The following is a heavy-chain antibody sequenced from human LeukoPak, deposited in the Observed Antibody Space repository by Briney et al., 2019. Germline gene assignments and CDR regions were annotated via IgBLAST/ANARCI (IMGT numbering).Heavy chain of an antibody. CDR1: GFTFSNYA. D-gene: IGHD2-15*01. CDR2: ISYDAKYK. J-gene: IGHJ4*02. V-gene: IGHV3-30*04. CDR3: ARGRVVPATRLGY. Sequence: GRSLRLSCAASGFTFSNYAMHWVRQAPGKGLEWVAVISYDAKYKYYADSLKGRVTISRDNSNNTLYLQMNSLGSEDTAVYYCARGRVVPATRLGYWGRGTLVTVSS.